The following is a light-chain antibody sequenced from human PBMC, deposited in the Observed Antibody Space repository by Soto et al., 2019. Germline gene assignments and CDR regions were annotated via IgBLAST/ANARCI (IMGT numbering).Light chain of an antibody. CDR2: AAS. Sequence: EIVMTQSPATLSVSPGERATLSCRASQSVNSNLAWYQQKPGQAPRLLIYAASTRATGIPARFSGSGSGTKFTLTISSLQSEDFAVYYCQQYDNWPPLTFGGGTKVDIK. J-gene: IGKJ4*01. V-gene: IGKV3-15*01. CDR1: QSVNSN. CDR3: QQYDNWPPLT.